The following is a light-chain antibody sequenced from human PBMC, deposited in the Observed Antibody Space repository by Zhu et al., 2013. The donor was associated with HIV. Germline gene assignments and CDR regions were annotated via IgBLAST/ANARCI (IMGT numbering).Light chain of an antibody. Sequence: DIQMTQSPSSLSASVGDRVIITCRASQSIATYLNWYQQKPGKAPKLLIFAVSNLQSGVPSRFSGSGSGTDFSLTVSSLQPEDFATYYCQQSYTTPRTFGQGTKVE. V-gene: IGKV1-39*01. CDR3: QQSYTTPRT. J-gene: IGKJ1*01. CDR2: AVS. CDR1: QSIATY.